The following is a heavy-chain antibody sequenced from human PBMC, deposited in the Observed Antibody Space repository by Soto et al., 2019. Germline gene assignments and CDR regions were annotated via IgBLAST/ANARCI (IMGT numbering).Heavy chain of an antibody. CDR2: ISAYNGNT. Sequence: QVQLVQSGAEVKKPGASVKVSCKASGYTFTSYGISWVRQAPGQGLEWMGWISAYNGNTNYAQKLQGRVTMTTDTSRSTASMELRSLRSDDTAVYYCARVRGDIVVVPAATPYYYYGMDVWGQGTTVTVSS. CDR3: ARVRGDIVVVPAATPYYYYGMDV. D-gene: IGHD2-2*01. CDR1: GYTFTSYG. V-gene: IGHV1-18*01. J-gene: IGHJ6*02.